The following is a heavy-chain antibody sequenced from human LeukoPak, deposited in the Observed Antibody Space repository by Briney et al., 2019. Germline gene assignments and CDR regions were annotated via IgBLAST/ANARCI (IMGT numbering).Heavy chain of an antibody. Sequence: GGTLRLSCAASGFTFSSYGMSWVRQAPGKGLEWVSAISGSGGSTYYADSVKGRFTISRDNSKNTLYLQMNSLRAEDTAVYYCAKWPSDGSGSYYAGWGQGTLVTVSS. J-gene: IGHJ4*02. V-gene: IGHV3-23*01. CDR2: ISGSGGST. D-gene: IGHD3-10*01. CDR3: AKWPSDGSGSYYAG. CDR1: GFTFSSYG.